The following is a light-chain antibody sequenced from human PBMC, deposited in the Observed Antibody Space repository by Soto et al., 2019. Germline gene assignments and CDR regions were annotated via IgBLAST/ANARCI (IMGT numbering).Light chain of an antibody. J-gene: IGLJ1*01. CDR2: DVS. CDR3: SSYTSSSIFRYV. V-gene: IGLV2-14*01. Sequence: QSALTQPASVSGSPGQSITISCTGTSSDVGGYNYVSWYQQHPGKAPKLMIYDVSNRPSGVSNRFSGSKSGNTASLTISGLQAEDESDYYCSSYTSSSIFRYVFGTGTKVTDL. CDR1: SSDVGGYNY.